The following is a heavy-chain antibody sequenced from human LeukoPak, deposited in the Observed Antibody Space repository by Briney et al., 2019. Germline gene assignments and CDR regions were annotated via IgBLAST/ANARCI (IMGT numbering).Heavy chain of an antibody. D-gene: IGHD6-19*01. CDR3: ARDGIAVAVY. J-gene: IGHJ4*02. CDR1: GFTFSSYG. Sequence: GGSLRLSCAASGFTFSSYGMHWVRQAPGKGPEWVAVIWYDGSNKYYADSVKGRFTISRDNSKNTLYLQMNSLRAEDTAVYYCARDGIAVAVYWGQGTLVTVSS. CDR2: IWYDGSNK. V-gene: IGHV3-33*01.